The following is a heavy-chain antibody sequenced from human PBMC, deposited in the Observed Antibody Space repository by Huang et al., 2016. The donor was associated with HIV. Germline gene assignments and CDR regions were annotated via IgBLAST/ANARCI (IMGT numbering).Heavy chain of an antibody. Sequence: EVQLVESGGNLVQPGGSLRLSCAASGFTFSSHWLSWVRQAPGKGLEWMANIREEGSKENYVDSVKGRFTISRDNAKNSLYLQMNSLRAEDTAVYYCARDKSGGSNDYWGQGTLVMVSS. J-gene: IGHJ4*02. V-gene: IGHV3-7*01. D-gene: IGHD1-26*01. CDR1: GFTFSSHW. CDR3: ARDKSGGSNDY. CDR2: IREEGSKE.